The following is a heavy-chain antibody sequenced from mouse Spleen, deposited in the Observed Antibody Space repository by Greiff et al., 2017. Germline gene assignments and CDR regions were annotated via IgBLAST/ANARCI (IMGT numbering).Heavy chain of an antibody. V-gene: IGHV1-50*01. D-gene: IGHD2-13*01. CDR3: ARRAIYYGARNYFDY. CDR1: GYTFTSYW. J-gene: IGHJ2*01. CDR2: IDPSDSYT. Sequence: QVQLQQPGAELVKPGASVKLSCKASGYTFTSYWMQWVKQRPGQGLEWIGEIDPSDSYTNYNQKFKGKATLTVDTSSSTAYMQLSSLTSEDSAVYYCARRAIYYGARNYFDYWGQGTTLTVSS.